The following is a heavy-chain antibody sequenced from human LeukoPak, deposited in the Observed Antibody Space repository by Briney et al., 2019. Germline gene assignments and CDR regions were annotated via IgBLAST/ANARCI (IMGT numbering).Heavy chain of an antibody. V-gene: IGHV3-7*01. D-gene: IGHD3-16*01. CDR2: INQDGSEK. Sequence: PGRSLRLSCAASGFTFRSYWMSWVRQAPGKGLEWVANINQDGSEKYYVDSVKGRFTISRDNAKKSLYLQMNSLRADDTAVYYCARDGGPFDSWGQGTLVTVSS. CDR3: ARDGGPFDS. CDR1: GFTFRSYW. J-gene: IGHJ4*02.